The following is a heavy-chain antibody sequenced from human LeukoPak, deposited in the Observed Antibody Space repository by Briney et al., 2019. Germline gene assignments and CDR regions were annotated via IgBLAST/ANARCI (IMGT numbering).Heavy chain of an antibody. V-gene: IGHV3-66*01. Sequence: GGSLRLSCAAFGFTVSSKYMSWVRQAPGKGLEWVSVLYSGGDTYYADSVKGRFTISRDNSKNTLYLQMNNLRPEDTAVYYCARGLPSSTRTYNWFDPWGPGTLVTVSS. J-gene: IGHJ5*02. D-gene: IGHD2-2*01. CDR3: ARGLPSSTRTYNWFDP. CDR1: GFTVSSKY. CDR2: LYSGGDT.